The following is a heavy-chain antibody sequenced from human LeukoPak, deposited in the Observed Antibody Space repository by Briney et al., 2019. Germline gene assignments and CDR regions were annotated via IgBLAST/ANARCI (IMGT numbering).Heavy chain of an antibody. CDR3: ARDGEGSSYLDY. J-gene: IGHJ4*02. D-gene: IGHD1-26*01. V-gene: IGHV3-33*01. Sequence: GGSLRLSCAASGFTFSSYGMQWVRQAPGKGLEWVAVIWYDGSNKYYADSVKGRFTISRDNSKNTLYLQMNSLRAEDTAVYYCARDGEGSSYLDYWGQGTLVTVSS. CDR2: IWYDGSNK. CDR1: GFTFSSYG.